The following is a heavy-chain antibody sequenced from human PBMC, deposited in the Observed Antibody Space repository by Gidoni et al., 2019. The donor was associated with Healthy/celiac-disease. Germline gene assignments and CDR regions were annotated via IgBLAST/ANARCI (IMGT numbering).Heavy chain of an antibody. CDR2: ISSSSSYI. D-gene: IGHD2-15*01. CDR1: GFTFSSYS. CDR3: ARDYCSGGSCYHRAYYYYYYGMDV. J-gene: IGHJ6*02. Sequence: EVQLVESGGGLVKPGGSLRLSCAASGFTFSSYSMNWVRQAPGKGLEWVSSISSSSSYIYYAGSVKGRFTISRDNAKNSLYLQMNSLRAEDTAVYYCARDYCSGGSCYHRAYYYYYYGMDVWGQGTTVAVSS. V-gene: IGHV3-21*01.